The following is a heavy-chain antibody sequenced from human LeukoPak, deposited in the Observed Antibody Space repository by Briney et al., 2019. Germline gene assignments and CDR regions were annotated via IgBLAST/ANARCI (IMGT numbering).Heavy chain of an antibody. Sequence: ASVKVSCKVSGYTLTELSMHWVRQAPGKGLEWMGGFDPEDGETIYAQKFQGRVTMTEDTSTDTAYMELSSLRSEDTAVYYCATVLRFLEWLLDAFDIWGQGTMVTVSS. D-gene: IGHD3-3*01. J-gene: IGHJ3*02. CDR3: ATVLRFLEWLLDAFDI. V-gene: IGHV1-24*01. CDR1: GYTLTELS. CDR2: FDPEDGET.